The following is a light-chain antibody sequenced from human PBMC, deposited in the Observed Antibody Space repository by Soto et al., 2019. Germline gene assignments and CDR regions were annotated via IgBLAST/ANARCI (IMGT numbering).Light chain of an antibody. Sequence: EIVLTQSPGTLSLSPGERATLSCRASQSVDNSNLAWYQQKLGRAPRLLISGASTRATGIPDGFSGSGSETDFTLTIARLEPEDFAVYYCQQYGSSPRTFGQGTRLEIK. CDR1: QSVDNSN. CDR3: QQYGSSPRT. J-gene: IGKJ5*01. CDR2: GAS. V-gene: IGKV3-20*01.